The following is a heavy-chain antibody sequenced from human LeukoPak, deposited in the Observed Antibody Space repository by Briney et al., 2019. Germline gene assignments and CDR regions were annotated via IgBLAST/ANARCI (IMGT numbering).Heavy chain of an antibody. CDR1: GYTFTSYG. Sequence: GASVKVSCKASGYTFTSYGISWVRQAPGQGLEWMGWISAYNGNTNYAQKLQGRVTMTTDTSTSTVYMELRSLRSDDTAVYYCARDGSGYSYGHRPHVWGQGTTVTVSS. V-gene: IGHV1-18*01. J-gene: IGHJ6*02. CDR2: ISAYNGNT. D-gene: IGHD5-18*01. CDR3: ARDGSGYSYGHRPHV.